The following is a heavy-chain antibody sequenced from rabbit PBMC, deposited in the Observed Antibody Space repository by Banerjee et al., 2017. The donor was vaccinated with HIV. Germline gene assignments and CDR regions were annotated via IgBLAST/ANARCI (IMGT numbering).Heavy chain of an antibody. V-gene: IGHV1S40*01. CDR1: GFDFSSYG. Sequence: QSLEESGGDLVQPGGSLTLSCKASGFDFSSYGVSWVRQAPGKGLEWIACIYADGSGYTYYASWAKGRFTISKTSSTTVTLQMTSLTAADTATYFCARVNAGSSGYPYYFNLWGQGTLVTVS. J-gene: IGHJ4*01. CDR3: ARVNAGSSGYPYYFNL. D-gene: IGHD1-1*01. CDR2: IYADGSGYT.